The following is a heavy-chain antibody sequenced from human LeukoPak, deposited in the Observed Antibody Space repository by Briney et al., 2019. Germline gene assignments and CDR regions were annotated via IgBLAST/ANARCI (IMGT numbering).Heavy chain of an antibody. CDR3: ARSQNYYGSGDY. CDR1: GDSVSNGNYY. J-gene: IGHJ4*02. Sequence: SETLSLTCTVSGDSVSNGNYYWSWLRQPPGTALEWISYIYYTGKTYYNPSLEGRVTILVDTSRNHFSVKLSSVTAADTAVYYCARSQNYYGSGDYWSQGTLVTVSS. V-gene: IGHV4-61*03. D-gene: IGHD3-10*01. CDR2: IYYTGKT.